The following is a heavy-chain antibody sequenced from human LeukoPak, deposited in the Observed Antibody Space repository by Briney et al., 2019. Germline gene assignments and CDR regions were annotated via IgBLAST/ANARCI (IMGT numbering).Heavy chain of an antibody. CDR1: GFMFSSFA. D-gene: IGHD4/OR15-4a*01. J-gene: IGHJ4*02. CDR2: INAADADT. V-gene: IGHV3-23*01. CDR3: AKQFLGAN. Sequence: PGGSLRLSCAASGFMFSSFAMTWVRQAPGKGLEWVSTINAADADTYYADSVKGRFTVSRDNSKNTLYLQMNSLRAEDTAVYYCAKQFLGANWGQGTLVIVSS.